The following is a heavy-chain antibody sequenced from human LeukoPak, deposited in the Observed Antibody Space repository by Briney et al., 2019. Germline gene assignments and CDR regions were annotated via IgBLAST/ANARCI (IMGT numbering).Heavy chain of an antibody. V-gene: IGHV3-7*01. D-gene: IGHD2/OR15-2a*01. CDR1: GFSVSSYW. J-gene: IGHJ4*02. CDR3: AREDHSTYAY. CDR2: IKQDGTEK. Sequence: QPGGTLTLSCTASGFSVSSYWMSWVRQTPGKGLEWVASIKQDGTEKYYVDSVKGRFTISKDNSKNSLYLQMNTLRTEATAVYYCAREDHSTYAYWGQGTLVTVSS.